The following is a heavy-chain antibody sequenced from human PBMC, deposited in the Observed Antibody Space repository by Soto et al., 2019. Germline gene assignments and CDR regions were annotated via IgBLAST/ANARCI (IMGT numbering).Heavy chain of an antibody. Sequence: QVQLVQSGAEVKKPGASVKVSCKASGYTFTGYYMHWVRQAPGQGLEWMGWINPNSGGTNYAQKFQGRVTMSRDTSISTAYMELSRLRSDDTAVYYCARPGNDCCSGYYNPYFDYWGQGTLVTVSS. D-gene: IGHD3-3*01. V-gene: IGHV1-2*02. J-gene: IGHJ4*02. CDR3: ARPGNDCCSGYYNPYFDY. CDR1: GYTFTGYY. CDR2: INPNSGGT.